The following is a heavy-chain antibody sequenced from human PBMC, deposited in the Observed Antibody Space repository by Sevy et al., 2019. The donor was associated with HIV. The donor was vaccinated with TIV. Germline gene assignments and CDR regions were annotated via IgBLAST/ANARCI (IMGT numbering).Heavy chain of an antibody. CDR2: IIPIFGTA. Sequence: ASVKVSCKASGGTFSSYAISWVRQAPGQGLEWMGGIIPIFGTANYAQKFQGRVTITADESTSTAYMELSSLRSEDTAVYYCARDQGYSSGWAITYNWFDPWGQGTLVTDSS. CDR1: GGTFSSYA. J-gene: IGHJ5*02. CDR3: ARDQGYSSGWAITYNWFDP. D-gene: IGHD6-19*01. V-gene: IGHV1-69*13.